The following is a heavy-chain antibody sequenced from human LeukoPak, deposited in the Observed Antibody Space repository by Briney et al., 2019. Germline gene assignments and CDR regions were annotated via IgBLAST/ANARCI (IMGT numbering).Heavy chain of an antibody. CDR1: GFTFSSSW. Sequence: SGGSLRLSCAASGFTFSSSWMHWVRQAPGKGLVWVSRINNDGSNTTYADSVKGRFTMSRDNAKNTLYLQMNSLRAEDTAVYYCARVRVSSGYYIDYWGQGTLVTVSS. D-gene: IGHD3-22*01. CDR2: INNDGSNT. V-gene: IGHV3-74*01. J-gene: IGHJ4*02. CDR3: ARVRVSSGYYIDY.